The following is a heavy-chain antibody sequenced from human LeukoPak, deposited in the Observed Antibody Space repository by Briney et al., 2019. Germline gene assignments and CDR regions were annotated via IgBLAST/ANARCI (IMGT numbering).Heavy chain of an antibody. CDR3: ARVSHAFYYDSSGYTPGGMDV. D-gene: IGHD3-22*01. J-gene: IGHJ6*02. Sequence: ASVKVSCKASGYTFTSYGISWVRQAPGQGLEWMGWISAYNGNTNYAQKLQGRVTMTTDTSTSTAYMELRSLRSDDTAVYYCARVSHAFYYDSSGYTPGGMDVWGQGTTVTVSS. V-gene: IGHV1-18*01. CDR1: GYTFTSYG. CDR2: ISAYNGNT.